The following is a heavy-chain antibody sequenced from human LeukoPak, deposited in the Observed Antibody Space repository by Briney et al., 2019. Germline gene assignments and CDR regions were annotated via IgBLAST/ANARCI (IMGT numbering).Heavy chain of an antibody. Sequence: SETLSLTCAVSGGPISSYYWSWIRQPPGKGLEWIGYIYYYGTPNYNPSLKSGVTISVDTSKNQFSLKLSSVTAADTAVYYCAKCDFWSGYPFYYGMDVWGQGTTVTVSS. V-gene: IGHV4-59*12. D-gene: IGHD3-3*01. J-gene: IGHJ6*02. CDR2: IYYYGTP. CDR3: AKCDFWSGYPFYYGMDV. CDR1: GGPISSYY.